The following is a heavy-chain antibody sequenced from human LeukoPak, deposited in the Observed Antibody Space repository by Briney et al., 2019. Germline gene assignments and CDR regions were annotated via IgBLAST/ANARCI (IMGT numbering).Heavy chain of an antibody. CDR2: ISYDGSNK. CDR3: ARFTDSSSWFTNWFGP. J-gene: IGHJ5*02. D-gene: IGHD6-13*01. CDR1: GFTFSSYA. V-gene: IGHV3-30-3*01. Sequence: GGSLRLSCAASGFTFSSYAMHWVRQTPGKGLEWVAVISYDGSNKYYADSVKGRFTISRDNSKNTLYLQMNSPRAEDTAVYYCARFTDSSSWFTNWFGPWGQGTLVTVSS.